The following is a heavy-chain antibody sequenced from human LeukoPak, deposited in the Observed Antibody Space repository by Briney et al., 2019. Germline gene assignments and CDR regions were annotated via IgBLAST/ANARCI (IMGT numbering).Heavy chain of an antibody. D-gene: IGHD5-18*01. CDR2: ISDSGGST. V-gene: IGHV3-23*01. Sequence: PGGSLRLSCAASGFSFSTYAMSWVRQAPGKGLEWVSGISDSGGSTYYADSVKGRFTISRDNSKDTLYLQMNSLRAEDTAVYYCALSRGAYNYGPFDYWGQGTLVTVSS. CDR3: ALSRGAYNYGPFDY. J-gene: IGHJ4*02. CDR1: GFSFSTYA.